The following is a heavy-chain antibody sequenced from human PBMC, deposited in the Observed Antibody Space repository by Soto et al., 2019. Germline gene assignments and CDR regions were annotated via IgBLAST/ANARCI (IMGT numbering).Heavy chain of an antibody. D-gene: IGHD3-3*01. CDR2: IYYSGST. Sequence: QVQLQESGPGLVKPSQTLSLTCTVSGGSISSGGYCWSWIRQHRGKGLEWSGYIYYSGSTYYNPSLKSRVTISVDRSKYHFSLKLRSVTAADTSVYYCARVQRGTGFLEWPTLGGWFGPWGQGTLVTVSS. CDR3: ARVQRGTGFLEWPTLGGWFGP. V-gene: IGHV4-31*03. CDR1: GGSISSGGYC. J-gene: IGHJ5*02.